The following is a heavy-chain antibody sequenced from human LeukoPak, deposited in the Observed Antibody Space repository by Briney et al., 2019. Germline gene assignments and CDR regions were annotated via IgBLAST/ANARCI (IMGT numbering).Heavy chain of an antibody. CDR1: GGTFSSYA. Sequence: SVKVSCKASGGTFSSYAISWVRQAPGQGLEWMGRIIPILGIANYAQKFQGRVTITADKSTSTAYMELSSLRSEDTAVYYCATSTPRDPLSYYGMDVWGQGTTVTVSS. CDR3: ATSTPRDPLSYYGMDV. CDR2: IIPILGIA. V-gene: IGHV1-69*04. J-gene: IGHJ6*02.